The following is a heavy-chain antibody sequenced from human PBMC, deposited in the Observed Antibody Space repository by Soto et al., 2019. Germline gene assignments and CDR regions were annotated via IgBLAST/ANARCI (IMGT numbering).Heavy chain of an antibody. Sequence: QVQLQESGPGLVKPSGTLSLTCAVSGGSISSSNWWSGVRQPPGKGLEGIGEIYHSGSTNYNPSLKSRVPISVDQSKNQFSLKLSSVTAADTAVYYCARVSGSYYYGMDVWGQGTTVTVSS. D-gene: IGHD1-26*01. CDR2: IYHSGST. V-gene: IGHV4-4*02. CDR3: ARVSGSYYYGMDV. J-gene: IGHJ6*02. CDR1: GGSISSSNW.